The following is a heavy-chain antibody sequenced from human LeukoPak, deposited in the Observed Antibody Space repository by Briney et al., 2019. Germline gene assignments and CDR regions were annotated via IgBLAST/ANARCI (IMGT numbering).Heavy chain of an antibody. D-gene: IGHD6-13*01. J-gene: IGHJ4*02. V-gene: IGHV3-23*01. CDR2: ISGSGGST. Sequence: WVRQAPGKGLEWVSAISGSGGSTYYADSVKGRFTISRDNSKNTLYLQMNSLRAEDTAVYYCAKTLGLSWYEDYWGQGTLVTVSS. CDR3: AKTLGLSWYEDY.